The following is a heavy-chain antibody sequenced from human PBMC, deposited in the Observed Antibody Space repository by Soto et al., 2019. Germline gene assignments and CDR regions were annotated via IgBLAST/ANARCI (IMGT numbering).Heavy chain of an antibody. D-gene: IGHD1-1*01. J-gene: IGHJ4*02. V-gene: IGHV4-4*02. CDR2: VYHSGST. Sequence: LSLTCAVSGGSISTSNWWSWVRQPPGKGLEWIGEVYHSGSTNYNPSFKSRVAMSVDKSKNQFSLKLNSVTAADTALYYCARTSTSRTRFDYWGQGSLVTVSS. CDR1: GGSISTSNW. CDR3: ARTSTSRTRFDY.